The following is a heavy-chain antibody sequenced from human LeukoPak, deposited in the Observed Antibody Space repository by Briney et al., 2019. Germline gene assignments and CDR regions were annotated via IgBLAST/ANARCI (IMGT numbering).Heavy chain of an antibody. J-gene: IGHJ4*02. V-gene: IGHV1-69*05. CDR2: IIPIFGTA. D-gene: IGHD3-22*01. CDR1: GGTFSSYA. Sequence: SVKVSCKASGGTFSSYAISWVRQAPGQGLEWMGGIIPIFGTANYAQKFQGRVTITTDESTSTAYMELSSLRSEDTAVYYCARDRDDSSGYYRETLFDYWGQGTLVTVSS. CDR3: ARDRDDSSGYYRETLFDY.